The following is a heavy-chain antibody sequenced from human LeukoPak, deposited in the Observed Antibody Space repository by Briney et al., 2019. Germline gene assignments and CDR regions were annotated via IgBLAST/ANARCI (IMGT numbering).Heavy chain of an antibody. CDR3: ARLGGTFYANFDN. D-gene: IGHD2/OR15-2a*01. CDR1: GFTFSSFG. Sequence: GGTLRLSCAASGFTFSSFGMTWVRQAPGKGLDWVSGISGGGGTTNYTDSVKGRFTISRDNSKNTLYLQMNSLRAEDTAVYYCARLGGTFYANFDNWGQGTLVTVSS. J-gene: IGHJ4*02. V-gene: IGHV3-23*01. CDR2: ISGGGGTT.